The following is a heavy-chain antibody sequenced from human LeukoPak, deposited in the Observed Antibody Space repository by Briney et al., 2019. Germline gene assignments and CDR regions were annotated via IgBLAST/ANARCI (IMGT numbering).Heavy chain of an antibody. CDR1: IESFSGYY. CDR2: ISDSGTT. D-gene: IGHD3-22*01. Sequence: KASETLSLTCAVYIESFSGYYWNWIRQTPGKGLEWLGEISDSGTTNINPSLRRRVSLSVDTSINQFSLDMRSMTAADTGVYYCARGQGVTLIKVGKNWFDPWSQGTPVIVSP. J-gene: IGHJ5*02. V-gene: IGHV4-34*01. CDR3: ARGQGVTLIKVGKNWFDP.